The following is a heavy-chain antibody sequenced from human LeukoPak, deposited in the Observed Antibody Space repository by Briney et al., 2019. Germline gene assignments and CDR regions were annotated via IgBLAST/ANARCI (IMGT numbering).Heavy chain of an antibody. CDR3: ASLDYFDY. CDR1: GFTFDDYA. D-gene: IGHD2-2*01. V-gene: IGHV3-9*01. J-gene: IGHJ4*02. CDR2: ISWNSGGI. Sequence: GGSLRLSCAASGFTFDDYAMHWVRQAPGKGLEWVSGISWNSGGIGYADSVKGRFTISRDNAKNSLYLQMNSLRAEDTALYYCASLDYFDYWGQGTLVTVSS.